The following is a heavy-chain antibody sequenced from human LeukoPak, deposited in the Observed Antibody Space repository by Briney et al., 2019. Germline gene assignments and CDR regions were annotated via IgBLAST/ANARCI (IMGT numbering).Heavy chain of an antibody. D-gene: IGHD2-21*02. J-gene: IGHJ6*02. CDR1: GFTFSSYS. CDR3: ASTYCGGDCYSGYYGMDV. CDR2: ISSSSSTI. V-gene: IGHV3-48*04. Sequence: GGSLRLSCAASGFTFSSYSMNWVRQAPGKGLEWVSYISSSSSTIYYADSVKGRFTISRDNAKNSLYLQMNSLRAEDTAVYYCASTYCGGDCYSGYYGMDVWGQGTTVTVSS.